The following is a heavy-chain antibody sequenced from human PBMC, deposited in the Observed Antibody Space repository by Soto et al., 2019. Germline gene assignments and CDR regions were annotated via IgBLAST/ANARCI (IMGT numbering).Heavy chain of an antibody. Sequence: PGGSLRLSCAASGFTFSSYGMHRVRQAPGKGLEWVAVIWYDGSNKYYADSVKGRFTISRDNSKNTLYLQMNSLRAEDTAVYYCARTPLTTVTRGYPPLPWGQGTMVTVSS. V-gene: IGHV3-33*01. CDR3: ARTPLTTVTRGYPPLP. CDR2: IWYDGSNK. D-gene: IGHD4-17*01. J-gene: IGHJ3*01. CDR1: GFTFSSYG.